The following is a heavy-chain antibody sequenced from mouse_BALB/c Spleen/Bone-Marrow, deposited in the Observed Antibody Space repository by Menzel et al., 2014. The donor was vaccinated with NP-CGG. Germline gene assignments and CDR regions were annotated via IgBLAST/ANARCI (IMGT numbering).Heavy chain of an antibody. V-gene: IGHV7-3*02. CDR2: IRNKAQGYTT. CDR3: ARDNNPITTAYWYFDV. D-gene: IGHD1-2*01. CDR1: GFTFTDCY. Sequence: EVKLMESGGGLVQPGGSLRLSCATSGFTFTDCYMSWVRQPPGKALEWLGFIRNKAQGYTTEYSASVKGRVTISRDNSQSILYLQMNTLRAEDSATYYCARDNNPITTAYWYFDVWGAGTTVTVSS. J-gene: IGHJ1*01.